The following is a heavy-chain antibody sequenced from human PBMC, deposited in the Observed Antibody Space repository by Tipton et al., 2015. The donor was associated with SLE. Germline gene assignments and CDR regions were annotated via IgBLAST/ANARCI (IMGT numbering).Heavy chain of an antibody. D-gene: IGHD3-10*01. V-gene: IGHV4-39*07. Sequence: TLSLTCTVSGGSISSSSYYWSWIRQPPGKGLEWIGEINHSGSTNYNPSLKSRVTISVDTSKNQFSLKLSSVTAADTAVYYCAGPYGSGSYGTYWGQGTLVTVSS. CDR2: INHSGST. J-gene: IGHJ4*02. CDR1: GGSISSSSYY. CDR3: AGPYGSGSYGTY.